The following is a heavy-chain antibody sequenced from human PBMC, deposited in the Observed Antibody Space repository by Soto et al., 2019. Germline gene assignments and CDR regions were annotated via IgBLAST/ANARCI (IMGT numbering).Heavy chain of an antibody. Sequence: GASVKVCCKASGYTLTSYGISWVRQDTGQGLEWMGWISAYNGNTNYAQKLQGRVTMTTDTSTSTAYMELRSLRSDDTAVYYCASESMVRGPGPYGMDVWGQGTTVTVSS. CDR2: ISAYNGNT. CDR3: ASESMVRGPGPYGMDV. V-gene: IGHV1-18*01. D-gene: IGHD3-10*01. J-gene: IGHJ6*02. CDR1: GYTLTSYG.